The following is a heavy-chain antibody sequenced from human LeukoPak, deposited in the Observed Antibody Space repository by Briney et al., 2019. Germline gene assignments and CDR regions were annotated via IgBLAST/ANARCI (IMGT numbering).Heavy chain of an antibody. CDR2: IKSKTDGGTI. CDR3: TTLAGILTGLPPY. Sequence: GGSPRLSCAASGFTFSNAWMTWVRQAPGKGLEWVGRIKSKTDGGTIDYAAPVKGRFTISRDDSKNTLYLQMNTLKTEDTAVYYCTTLAGILTGLPPYWGQGTLVTVSS. CDR1: GFTFSNAW. D-gene: IGHD3-9*01. J-gene: IGHJ4*02. V-gene: IGHV3-15*01.